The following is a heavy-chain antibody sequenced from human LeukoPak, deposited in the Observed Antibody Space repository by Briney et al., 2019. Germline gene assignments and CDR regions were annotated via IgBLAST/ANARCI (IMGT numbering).Heavy chain of an antibody. D-gene: IGHD2-15*01. CDR2: ISGSDDST. CDR3: AKSRSGGGSCYNY. CDR1: GFIFSNYA. V-gene: IGHV3-23*01. J-gene: IGHJ4*02. Sequence: PGGSLRLSCAASGFIFSNYAMTWVRQAPGKGLEWVSTISGSDDSTFYADSVRGRFTISRYNSKNTLYLQMNSLRAEDTAVYYCAKSRSGGGSCYNYWGQGTLVTVSS.